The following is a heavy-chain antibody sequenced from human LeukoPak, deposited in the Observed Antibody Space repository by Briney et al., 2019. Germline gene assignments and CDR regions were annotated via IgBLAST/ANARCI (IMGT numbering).Heavy chain of an antibody. CDR3: ARAGTYSGSYRFDS. J-gene: IGHJ4*02. D-gene: IGHD1-26*01. Sequence: SETLSLTCTVSGGSISSYYWSWIRQPPGKGLEWIGYIYYSGSTDYNPSLKSRVTISVDTSKNQFSLKLTSVTAADTAVYYCARAGTYSGSYRFDSWGQGTLVTVPS. CDR2: IYYSGST. V-gene: IGHV4-59*01. CDR1: GGSISSYY.